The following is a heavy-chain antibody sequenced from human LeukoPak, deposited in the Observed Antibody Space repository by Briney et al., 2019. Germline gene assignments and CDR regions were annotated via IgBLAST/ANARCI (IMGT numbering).Heavy chain of an antibody. J-gene: IGHJ4*02. V-gene: IGHV1-69*04. D-gene: IGHD6-19*01. CDR2: IIPIFGIA. CDR3: AALSGWYESHDY. Sequence: ASVKVSCKASGGTFSSYAISWVRQAPGQGLEWMGRIIPIFGIANYAQKFQGRVTITADKSTSTAYMELSSLRSEDTAVYYCAALSGWYESHDYWGQGTLVTVSS. CDR1: GGTFSSYA.